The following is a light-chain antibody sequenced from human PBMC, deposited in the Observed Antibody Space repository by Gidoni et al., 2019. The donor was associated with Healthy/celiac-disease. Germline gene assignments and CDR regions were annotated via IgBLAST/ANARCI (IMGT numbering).Light chain of an antibody. V-gene: IGLV1-40*01. Sequence: QSVLTQPPSVSGAPGQRVTISCTGRSSNSGAGYDVHWYQQLPGTAPKLLIYGNSNRPSGVPDRFSGSKSGTSASLAITGLQAEDEADYYCQSYDSSLSGYVFGTGTKVTV. J-gene: IGLJ1*01. CDR2: GNS. CDR3: QSYDSSLSGYV. CDR1: SSNSGAGYD.